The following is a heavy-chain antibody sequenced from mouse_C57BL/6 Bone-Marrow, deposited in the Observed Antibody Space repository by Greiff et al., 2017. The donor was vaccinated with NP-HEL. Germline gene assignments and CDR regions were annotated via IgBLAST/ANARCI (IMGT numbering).Heavy chain of an antibody. V-gene: IGHV1-50*01. CDR2: IDPSDSYT. CDR3: ARKAYYGRSYEFAY. CDR1: GYTFTTYW. D-gene: IGHD1-1*01. Sequence: QVQLQQSGAELVKPGASVKLSCKASGYTFTTYWLQWVKQRPGQGLEWIGEIDPSDSYTNYNHKFKGKATLTVDTSSSTAYMQLSSLTSEDSAVYYCARKAYYGRSYEFAYWGQGTLVTVSS. J-gene: IGHJ3*01.